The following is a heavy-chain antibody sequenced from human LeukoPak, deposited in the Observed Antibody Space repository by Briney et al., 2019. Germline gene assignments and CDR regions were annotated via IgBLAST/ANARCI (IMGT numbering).Heavy chain of an antibody. V-gene: IGHV1-69*13. CDR3: ARDDRYYYGSGSYYKEDYYYYYGMDV. J-gene: IGHJ6*04. D-gene: IGHD3-10*01. Sequence: GASVKVSCKASGGTFSSYAISWVRQAPGQGLEWMGGIIPIFGTANYAQKFQGRVTITADESTSTAYMELSSLRSEDTAVYYCARDDRYYYGSGSYYKEDYYYYYGMDVCGKGTTVTVSS. CDR1: GGTFSSYA. CDR2: IIPIFGTA.